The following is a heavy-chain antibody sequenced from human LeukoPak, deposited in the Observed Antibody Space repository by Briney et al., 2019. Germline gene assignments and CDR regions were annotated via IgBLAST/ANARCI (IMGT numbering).Heavy chain of an antibody. V-gene: IGHV3-23*01. CDR2: ISGSGGST. CDR1: GFTFSTHT. Sequence: GGSLRLSCVASGFTFSTHTMYWVRQAPGKGLEWVSAISGSGGSTYYADSVKGRFTISRDNSKNTLYLQMNSLRAEDTAVYYCATFIQNHAHIVATDYWGQGTLVTVSS. CDR3: ATFIQNHAHIVATDY. D-gene: IGHD5-12*01. J-gene: IGHJ4*02.